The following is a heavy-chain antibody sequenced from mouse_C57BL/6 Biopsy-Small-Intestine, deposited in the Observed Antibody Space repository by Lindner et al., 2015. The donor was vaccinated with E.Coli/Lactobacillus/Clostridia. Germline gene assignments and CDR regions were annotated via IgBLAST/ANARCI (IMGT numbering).Heavy chain of an antibody. D-gene: IGHD2-14*01. V-gene: IGHV1-4*01. CDR2: INAGNGNT. J-gene: IGHJ4*01. CDR3: ARWGPVRWGELST. Sequence: SVKVSCKASGYTFTSYTMHWVRQAPGQRLEWMGWINAGNGNTKYSQKFQGRVTITRDTSASTAYMELSSLRSEDTAVYYCARWGPVRWGELSTWGQGTLVTVSS. CDR1: GYTFTSYT.